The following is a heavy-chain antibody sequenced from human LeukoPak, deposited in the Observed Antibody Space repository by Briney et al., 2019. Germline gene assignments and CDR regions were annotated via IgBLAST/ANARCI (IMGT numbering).Heavy chain of an antibody. D-gene: IGHD3-16*01. CDR2: IKHSGGT. CDR1: GGSFSGYY. Sequence: SSETLSLTCAVYGGSFSGYYWSWIRQSPGKGLEWIGEIKHSGGTNYNPSLKSRVTISVDTSKNQFSLKLSSVTAADTAVYYCARATSLIPGSPGFDYWGQGTLVTVSS. V-gene: IGHV4-34*01. J-gene: IGHJ4*02. CDR3: ARATSLIPGSPGFDY.